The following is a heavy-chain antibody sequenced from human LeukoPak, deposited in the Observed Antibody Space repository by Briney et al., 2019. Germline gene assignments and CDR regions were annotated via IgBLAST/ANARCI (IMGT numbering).Heavy chain of an antibody. V-gene: IGHV4-39*01. CDR1: GGSISSSYYY. Sequence: KPSETLSLTCTVSGGSISSSYYYWGWIRQPPGKGLEWIGSIYYSGSTYYNPSLKSRVTISVDTSKNQFSLKLRSVTAADTAVYYCVRHFGTWGQGTLVTVSS. D-gene: IGHD3/OR15-3a*01. CDR3: VRHFGT. J-gene: IGHJ4*02. CDR2: IYYSGST.